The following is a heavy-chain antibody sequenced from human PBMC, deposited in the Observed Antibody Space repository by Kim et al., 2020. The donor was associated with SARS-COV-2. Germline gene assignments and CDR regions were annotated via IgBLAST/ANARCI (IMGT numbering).Heavy chain of an antibody. J-gene: IGHJ4*02. V-gene: IGHV1-69*01. D-gene: IGHD1-26*01. CDR3: ARYQEYSGSYSPVLY. Sequence: QKFQGRVTITADESTSTAYMELSSLRSEDTAVYYCARYQEYSGSYSPVLYWGQGTLVTVSS.